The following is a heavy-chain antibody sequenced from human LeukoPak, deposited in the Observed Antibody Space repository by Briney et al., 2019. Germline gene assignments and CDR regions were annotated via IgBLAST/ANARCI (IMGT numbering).Heavy chain of an antibody. CDR1: GFTFSSYE. CDR3: ARDEVYYYGSGSHYPDY. D-gene: IGHD3-10*01. V-gene: IGHV3-48*03. CDR2: ISSSGSTI. Sequence: GGSLRLSCAASGFTFSSYEMNWVRQAPGKGLEWVSYISSSGSTIYYADSVKGRFTISRDNAKNSLYLQMNSLRAEDTAVYYCARDEVYYYGSGSHYPDYWGQGTLVTVSS. J-gene: IGHJ4*02.